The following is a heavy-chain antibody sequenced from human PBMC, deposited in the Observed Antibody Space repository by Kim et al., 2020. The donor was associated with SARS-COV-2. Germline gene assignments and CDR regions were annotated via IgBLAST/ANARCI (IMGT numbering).Heavy chain of an antibody. Sequence: GGSLRLSCVASGFIFSDHYMDWVRQAPGKGLEWVGRVRHKARSYSTDYAASVKGRFTVSRDDSLNSVYLQIDNLKTEDTAVYYCARVRETTLTVFDDWGQGTRVTVSS. CDR3: ARVRETTLTVFDD. CDR1: GFIFSDHY. V-gene: IGHV3-72*01. CDR2: VRHKARSYST. D-gene: IGHD4-17*01. J-gene: IGHJ4*02.